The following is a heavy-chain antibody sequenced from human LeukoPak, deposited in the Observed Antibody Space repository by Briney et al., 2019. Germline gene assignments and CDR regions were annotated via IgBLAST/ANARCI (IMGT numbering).Heavy chain of an antibody. CDR2: IYYSGST. CDR1: GGSISSGGYY. D-gene: IGHD3-10*01. Sequence: SETLSLTCTVSGGSISSGGYYWSWIRQHPGKGLEWIGYIYYSGSTYYNPSLKSRVTISVDTSKNQFSLKLSSVTAADTAVYYCARESSMVRRYYYFDYWGQGTLVTVSS. CDR3: ARESSMVRRYYYFDY. J-gene: IGHJ4*02. V-gene: IGHV4-31*03.